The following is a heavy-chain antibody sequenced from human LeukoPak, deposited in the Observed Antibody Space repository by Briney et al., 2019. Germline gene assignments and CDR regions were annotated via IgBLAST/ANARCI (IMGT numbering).Heavy chain of an antibody. CDR1: GGSISSHY. V-gene: IGHV4-59*11. D-gene: IGHD2-2*01. J-gene: IGHJ6*03. CDR3: AREVGYCSSTSCPHNPYYYYYYMDV. Sequence: SETLSLTCTVSGGSISSHYWSWIRQPPGKGLEWIGYIYYSGSTNYNPSLKSRVTISVDTSKNQFSLKLSSVTAAGTAVYYCAREVGYCSSTSCPHNPYYYYYYMDVWGKGATVTVSS. CDR2: IYYSGST.